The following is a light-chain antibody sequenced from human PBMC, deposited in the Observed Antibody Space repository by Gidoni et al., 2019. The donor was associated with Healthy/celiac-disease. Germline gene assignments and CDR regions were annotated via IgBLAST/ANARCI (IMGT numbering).Light chain of an antibody. V-gene: IGLV3-1*01. J-gene: IGLJ2*01. CDR3: QAWDSSRVV. CDR1: KLGDKY. Sequence: SYELTQPPSVSVSPRQTASITCSGDKLGDKYACWYQQKPGQSPVLVIYQDSTRPSGIPERFSGSNAGNTATLTISGTQAMDEADYYCQAWDSSRVVFGGGTKLTVL. CDR2: QDS.